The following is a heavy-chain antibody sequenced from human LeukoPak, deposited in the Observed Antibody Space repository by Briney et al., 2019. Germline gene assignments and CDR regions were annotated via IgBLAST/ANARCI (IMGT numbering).Heavy chain of an antibody. CDR2: ISGSGGTT. Sequence: PGGSLRLSCAASGFTFSTYAMNWVRQTSGKGLEWVSVISGSGGTTYYADFVQGRFTISRDNSKDTLYLQMNSLRAEDTAIYYCAKGPGSTYYYGMDVWGQGTTVTVSS. V-gene: IGHV3-23*01. D-gene: IGHD3-10*01. CDR1: GFTFSTYA. CDR3: AKGPGSTYYYGMDV. J-gene: IGHJ6*02.